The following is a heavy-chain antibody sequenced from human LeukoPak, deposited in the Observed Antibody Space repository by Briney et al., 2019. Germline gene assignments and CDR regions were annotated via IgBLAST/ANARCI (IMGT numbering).Heavy chain of an antibody. V-gene: IGHV1-2*02. Sequence: ASVKVSCKASGYTFTGYYMHWVRQAPGQGLEWMGWINPNSGGTNYAQKFQGRVTMTRDTSISIAYMELSRLRSDDTAVYYCARDSLGEYYFDYWGQGTLVTVSS. D-gene: IGHD3-10*01. CDR1: GYTFTGYY. CDR2: INPNSGGT. CDR3: ARDSLGEYYFDY. J-gene: IGHJ4*02.